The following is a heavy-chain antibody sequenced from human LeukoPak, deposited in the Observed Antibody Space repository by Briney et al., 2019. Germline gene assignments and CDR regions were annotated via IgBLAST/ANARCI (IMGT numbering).Heavy chain of an antibody. CDR2: IRYDGSNK. D-gene: IGHD3-22*01. J-gene: IGHJ4*02. Sequence: GGSLRLSCAASGFTFSSYGMHWVRQAPGKGLEWVAFIRYDGSNKYYADSVKGRFTISRDNSKNTLYLQMNSLRAEDTAVYYCAKDVEMYYYDSSGLPPFDYWGQGTLVTVSS. V-gene: IGHV3-30*02. CDR3: AKDVEMYYYDSSGLPPFDY. CDR1: GFTFSSYG.